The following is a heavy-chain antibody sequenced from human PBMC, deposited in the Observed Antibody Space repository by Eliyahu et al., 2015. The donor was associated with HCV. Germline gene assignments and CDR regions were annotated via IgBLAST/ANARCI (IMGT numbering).Heavy chain of an antibody. Sequence: EVRLVESGGGLVQPGRSLRLSCTXSGFKFDDXAIHWVRQXPGKGLEWVSGINWSGDTMGYADSVKGRCSIARDNARNSVYLEMKSLRREDTALYYCAKDLLGGFHYGLDVWGQGTTVTVSS. CDR2: INWSGDTM. V-gene: IGHV3-9*01. D-gene: IGHD3-16*01. CDR3: AKDLLGGFHYGLDV. CDR1: GFKFDDXA. J-gene: IGHJ6*02.